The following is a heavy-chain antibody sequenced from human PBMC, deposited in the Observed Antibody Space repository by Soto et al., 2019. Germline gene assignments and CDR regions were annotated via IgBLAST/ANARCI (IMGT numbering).Heavy chain of an antibody. CDR1: SGSITSSNW. D-gene: IGHD5-12*01. Sequence: QVQLQESGPGLVKPSGTLSLTCAVSSGSITSSNWWSWVRQPPGKGLEWIGEVSHTGNTNYIPSLQSRVTISVDKSRNQFSLRLSSVTAGATAVYYCARNRYGGYDFEYWGQGTLVTVSS. J-gene: IGHJ4*02. CDR3: ARNRYGGYDFEY. CDR2: VSHTGNT. V-gene: IGHV4-4*02.